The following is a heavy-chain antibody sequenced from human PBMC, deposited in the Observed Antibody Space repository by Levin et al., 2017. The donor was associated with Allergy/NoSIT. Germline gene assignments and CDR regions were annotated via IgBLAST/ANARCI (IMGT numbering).Heavy chain of an antibody. V-gene: IGHV3-21*01. CDR2: ISSRSSYI. CDR1: GFTFSSYS. J-gene: IGHJ4*02. CDR3: ARVEDTAMAIDY. D-gene: IGHD5-18*01. Sequence: LSLPCAASGFTFSSYSMNWVRQAPGKGLEWVSSISSRSSYIYYADSVKGRFTISRDNAKNSLYLQMNSLRAEDTAVYYCARVEDTAMAIDYWGQGTLVTVSS.